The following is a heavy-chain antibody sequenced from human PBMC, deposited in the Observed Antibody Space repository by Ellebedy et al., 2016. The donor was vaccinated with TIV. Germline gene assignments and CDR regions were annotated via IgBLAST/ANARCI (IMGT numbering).Heavy chain of an antibody. V-gene: IGHV4-39*07. D-gene: IGHD4-17*01. CDR2: INHSGST. Sequence: SETLSLTCTVSGGSISSSSYYWGWIRQPPGKGLEWIGEINHSGSTNYNPSLKSRVTISVDTSKNQFSLKLSSVTAADTAVYYCASDYGDRYWGQGTLVTVSS. CDR3: ASDYGDRY. J-gene: IGHJ4*02. CDR1: GGSISSSSYY.